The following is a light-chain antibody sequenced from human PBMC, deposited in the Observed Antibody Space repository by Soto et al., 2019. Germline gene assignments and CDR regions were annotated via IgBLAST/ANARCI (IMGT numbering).Light chain of an antibody. V-gene: IGKV1-5*03. Sequence: DIQMTQSPSTLSASLGDRVTITCRASQSISSWLAWYQQKPGKAPKLLIYKASGLESGVPSRFSGSGSGTEFTLTISSRQPDDFATYYCQQYNSYSPATFGQGTKVEIK. CDR1: QSISSW. CDR3: QQYNSYSPAT. J-gene: IGKJ1*01. CDR2: KAS.